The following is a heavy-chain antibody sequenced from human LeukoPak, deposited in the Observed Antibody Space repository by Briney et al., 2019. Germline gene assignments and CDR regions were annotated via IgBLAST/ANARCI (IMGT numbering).Heavy chain of an antibody. V-gene: IGHV3-53*01. Sequence: PGGSLRLSCAASGFTVSSNYMSWVRQAPGKGLEWVSVIYSGGSTYYADSVKGRFTISRDNSKNTLYLQMNSLRAEDTAVYYCARVAYSSGWEFDYSGQGTLVTVSS. CDR1: GFTVSSNY. D-gene: IGHD6-19*01. J-gene: IGHJ4*02. CDR2: IYSGGST. CDR3: ARVAYSSGWEFDY.